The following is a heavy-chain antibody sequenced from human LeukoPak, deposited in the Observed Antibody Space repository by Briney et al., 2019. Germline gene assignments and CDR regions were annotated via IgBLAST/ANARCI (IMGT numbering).Heavy chain of an antibody. CDR3: AKDGSWGDYYFNFYIDV. CDR2: ISGIGRSA. J-gene: IGHJ6*03. Sequence: GGSLRLSSAASGFTFCNYAMTWVPPVPGKGREGVLIISGIGRSAYHTDSLKGRFTISRDNSKNTLYLQMNSLRADDTALYYCAKDGSWGDYYFNFYIDVWGKGTTVTVSS. CDR1: GFTFCNYA. V-gene: IGHV3-23*01. D-gene: IGHD3-16*01.